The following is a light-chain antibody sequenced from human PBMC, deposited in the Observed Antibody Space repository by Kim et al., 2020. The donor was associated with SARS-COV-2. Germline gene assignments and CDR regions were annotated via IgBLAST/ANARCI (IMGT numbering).Light chain of an antibody. Sequence: QSALTQPRSVSGSPGQSVTISCTGTSSDVGGYNYVSWYQQHPGKAPKLMIYDVNKRPSGVPDRFSGSKSGNTASLTISGLQAEDEADYYCCSYAGSPPYVFGSGTKVTV. V-gene: IGLV2-11*01. CDR1: SSDVGGYNY. CDR3: CSYAGSPPYV. J-gene: IGLJ1*01. CDR2: DVN.